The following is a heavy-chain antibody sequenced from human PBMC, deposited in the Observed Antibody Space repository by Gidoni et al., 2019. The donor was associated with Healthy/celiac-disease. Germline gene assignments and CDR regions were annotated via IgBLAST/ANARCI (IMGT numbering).Heavy chain of an antibody. CDR3: ARSTNYDYGDYGFTLWYFDL. CDR1: GGTFSSYA. Sequence: QVQLVQSGAEVKKPGSSVKVSCNASGGTFSSYAISWVRKAPGQGLEWMGGIIPIFGTANYAQKFQGRVTITADESTSTAYMELSSLRSEDTAVYYCARSTNYDYGDYGFTLWYFDLWGRGTLVTVSS. D-gene: IGHD4-17*01. CDR2: IIPIFGTA. V-gene: IGHV1-69*01. J-gene: IGHJ2*01.